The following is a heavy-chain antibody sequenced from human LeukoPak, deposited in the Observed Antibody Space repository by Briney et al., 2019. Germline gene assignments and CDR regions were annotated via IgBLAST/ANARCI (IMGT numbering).Heavy chain of an antibody. D-gene: IGHD6-13*01. CDR1: GFTFSSYS. V-gene: IGHV3-21*01. CDR2: ISSSSSYI. Sequence: SGGSLRLSCAASGFTFSSYSMNWVRQAPGKGLEWVSSISSSSSYIYYADSVKGRFTISRDNAKNSLYLQVNSLRAEDTAVYYCARELIKAAAGPYDYWGQGTLVTVSS. CDR3: ARELIKAAAGPYDY. J-gene: IGHJ4*02.